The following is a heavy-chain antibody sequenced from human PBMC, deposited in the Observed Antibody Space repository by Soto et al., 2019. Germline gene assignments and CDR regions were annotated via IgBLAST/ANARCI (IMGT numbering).Heavy chain of an antibody. CDR1: GYTFTSYA. J-gene: IGHJ5*02. CDR2: INAGNGNT. Sequence: ASVKVSCKASGYTFTSYAMHWVRQAPGQRLEWMGWINAGNGNTKYSQKFQGRVTITRDTSASTAYMELSSLRSEDTAVYYCVKGIWFGESRWFDPWGQGTLVTVSS. D-gene: IGHD3-10*01. V-gene: IGHV1-3*01. CDR3: VKGIWFGESRWFDP.